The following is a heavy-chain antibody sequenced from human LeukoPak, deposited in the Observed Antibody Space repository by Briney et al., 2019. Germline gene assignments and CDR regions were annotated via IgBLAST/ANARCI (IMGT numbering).Heavy chain of an antibody. Sequence: GESLKISCKGSGYSFTSYWIGWVRQMPGKGLEWMGIIYPGDSDTRYSPSFQGQVTISADKSISTAYLQWSSLKASDTAMYYCARLARAFDYYDYVWGSYLGYFDYWGQGTLVTVSS. J-gene: IGHJ4*02. D-gene: IGHD3-16*01. CDR3: ARLARAFDYYDYVWGSYLGYFDY. CDR2: IYPGDSDT. CDR1: GYSFTSYW. V-gene: IGHV5-51*01.